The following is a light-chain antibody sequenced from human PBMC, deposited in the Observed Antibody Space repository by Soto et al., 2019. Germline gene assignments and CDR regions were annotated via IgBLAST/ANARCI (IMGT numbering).Light chain of an antibody. CDR2: GNS. CDR3: QSYDSSLSGSV. V-gene: IGLV1-40*01. Sequence: QSVLTQPPSVSGAPGQRVTISCTGSSSNIGAGYDVHWYQQLPGTAPKVLIYGNSNRPSGVPDRFSGSKSGTSTSLAITGRQPEDEADYYCQSYDSSLSGSVFGGGTQLTVL. J-gene: IGLJ2*01. CDR1: SSNIGAGYD.